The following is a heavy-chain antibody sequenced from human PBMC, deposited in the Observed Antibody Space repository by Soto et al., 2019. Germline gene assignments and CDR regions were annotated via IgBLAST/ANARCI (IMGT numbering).Heavy chain of an antibody. CDR2: INTSGGST. J-gene: IGHJ6*02. CDR1: GFTFSSYA. Sequence: GVLRLSCGASGFTFSSYAMSWVLHAPGNGLWLVSAINTSGGSTYYADSVKGRFTISRENAKNSLYLQMNSLRAGDTAVYYCARAYSGRLPRRADYYCAMDVWGLGTTVTVSS. V-gene: IGHV3-23*01. D-gene: IGHD2-15*01. CDR3: ARAYSGRLPRRADYYCAMDV.